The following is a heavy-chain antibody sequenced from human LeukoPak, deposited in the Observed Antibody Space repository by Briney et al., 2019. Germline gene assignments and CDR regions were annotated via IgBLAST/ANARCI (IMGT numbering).Heavy chain of an antibody. Sequence: SETLSLTCSVSGSSISSGDYFWTWIRQPPGKGLEWIGYIYHSGNTYYTPTLKSRLTISLDTSKNQFSLKLRSVTAADAAVYYCARSTYGAFDYWGQGTLVTVSS. V-gene: IGHV4-30-4*08. D-gene: IGHD3-10*01. J-gene: IGHJ4*02. CDR3: ARSTYGAFDY. CDR2: IYHSGNT. CDR1: GSSISSGDYF.